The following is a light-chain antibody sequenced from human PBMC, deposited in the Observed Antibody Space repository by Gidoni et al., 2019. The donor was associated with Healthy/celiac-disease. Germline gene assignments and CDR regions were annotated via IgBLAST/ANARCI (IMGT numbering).Light chain of an antibody. CDR2: DVS. CDR3: CSYAGSYTLL. Sequence: QSALTQPRSVSGSPGRSVTITGTGTSSDVGGSNYVSWYQQHPGKAPKPMIYDVSKRPSGVPDRFSGSKSGNAASLTISGLQAEDEADYYCCSYAGSYTLLFGGGTKLTVL. J-gene: IGLJ3*02. V-gene: IGLV2-11*01. CDR1: SSDVGGSNY.